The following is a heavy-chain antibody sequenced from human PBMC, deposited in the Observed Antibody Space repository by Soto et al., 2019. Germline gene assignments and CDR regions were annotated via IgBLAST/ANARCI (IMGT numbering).Heavy chain of an antibody. CDR1: GFTFSSYA. CDR2: ISGNGVNT. CDR3: ARGRSKRGGSSPGFDS. D-gene: IGHD5-12*01. Sequence: ELQLVESGGGLVQPGGSLRLSCAASGFTFSSYAMHWVRQAPGKGLEFVSAISGNGVNTHYANSVRGRFTISRDTCKNTLYLQMGGLRADDMAVYYCARGRSKRGGSSPGFDSWGQGTLVTVSS. J-gene: IGHJ4*02. V-gene: IGHV3-64*01.